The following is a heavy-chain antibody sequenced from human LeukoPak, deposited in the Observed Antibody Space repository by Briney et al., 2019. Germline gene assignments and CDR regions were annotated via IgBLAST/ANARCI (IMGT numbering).Heavy chain of an antibody. V-gene: IGHV1-46*01. Sequence: ASVKVSCKASGYTFTSYYMHWVRQAPGQGLEWMGIINPSGGSTSYAQKFQGRVTMTRDTSTSTAYMELSSLRSEDTAVYYCARDQLPQDYYYYGMDVWGQGTTVTVSS. CDR2: INPSGGST. CDR1: GYTFTSYY. CDR3: ARDQLPQDYYYYGMDV. D-gene: IGHD1-26*01. J-gene: IGHJ6*02.